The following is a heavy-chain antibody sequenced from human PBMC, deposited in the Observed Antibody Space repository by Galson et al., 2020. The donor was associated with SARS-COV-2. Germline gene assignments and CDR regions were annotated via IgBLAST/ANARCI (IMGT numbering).Heavy chain of an antibody. CDR1: GGSISSSSYY. J-gene: IGHJ6*02. Sequence: SETLSLTCTVSGGSISSSSYYWGWIRQPPGKGLEWIGSIYYSGSTYYNPSLKSRVTISVDTSKNQFSLKLSSVTAADTAVYYCARHGRSSGWNYYYYGMDVWGQGTTVTVSS. CDR3: ARHGRSSGWNYYYYGMDV. V-gene: IGHV4-39*01. CDR2: IYYSGST. D-gene: IGHD6-19*01.